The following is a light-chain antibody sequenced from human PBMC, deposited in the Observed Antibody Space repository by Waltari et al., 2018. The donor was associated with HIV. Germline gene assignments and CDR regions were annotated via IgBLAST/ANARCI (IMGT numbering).Light chain of an antibody. CDR1: NIGSKD. Sequence: SYALTQVPPTSVAPGQTAKLYRGGQNIGSKDEHWYQQKPGKAPVLVGYDESDRPSGVPERFSGSKSGNTATLTISRVEPGSEAVYFCQVWDISSDQVVFGGGTKLTVL. J-gene: IGLJ2*01. CDR3: QVWDISSDQVV. V-gene: IGLV3-21*02. CDR2: DES.